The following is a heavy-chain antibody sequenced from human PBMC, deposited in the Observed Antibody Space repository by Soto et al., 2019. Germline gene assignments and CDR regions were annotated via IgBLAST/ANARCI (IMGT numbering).Heavy chain of an antibody. CDR2: ISYDGSNK. CDR3: AKEFHSWNYFDY. CDR1: GFTFSSSG. Sequence: PGGSLRLSCAASGFTFSSSGMHWVRQARGKGLEWVAVISYDGSNKFYADSVKGRFTISRDNFRNTLYLQMNSLRAEDTAVYYCAKEFHSWNYFDYWGQGTLVTVSS. J-gene: IGHJ4*02. V-gene: IGHV3-30*18. D-gene: IGHD1-20*01.